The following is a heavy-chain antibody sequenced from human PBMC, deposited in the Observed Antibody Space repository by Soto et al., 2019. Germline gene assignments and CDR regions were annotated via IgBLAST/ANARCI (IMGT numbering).Heavy chain of an antibody. Sequence: SGPTLVNPTQTLTLTCTFSGFSLSTSRVGVGWIRQPPGKALEWLALIYWDDDKRYSPSLKSRLTITKDTSKNQVVLTMTNMDPVDTATYYCAHIWLSAVGPFCYFDLWGRGTLVTVS. CDR3: AHIWLSAVGPFCYFDL. CDR1: GFSLSTSRVG. D-gene: IGHD6-13*01. V-gene: IGHV2-5*02. CDR2: IYWDDDK. J-gene: IGHJ2*01.